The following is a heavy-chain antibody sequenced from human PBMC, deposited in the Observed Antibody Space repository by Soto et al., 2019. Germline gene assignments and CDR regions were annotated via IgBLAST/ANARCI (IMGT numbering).Heavy chain of an antibody. CDR2: INDDGDST. CDR1: GFSFNYYA. D-gene: IGHD3-22*01. CDR3: AKVVVMRAVNDALDI. J-gene: IGHJ3*02. V-gene: IGHV3-23*01. Sequence: GGSLRLSCAASGFSFNYYAMTGVRQAPGKGLEWVSAINDDGDSTYYADSVKGRFTISRDNSKNTVFLEMNSLRAEDTAAYHCAKVVVMRAVNDALDIWGQGTMVTVSS.